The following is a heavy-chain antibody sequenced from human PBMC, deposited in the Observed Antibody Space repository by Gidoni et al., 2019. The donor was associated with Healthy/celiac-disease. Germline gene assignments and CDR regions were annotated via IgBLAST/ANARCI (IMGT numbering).Heavy chain of an antibody. CDR2: IWYDGSNK. J-gene: IGHJ6*02. CDR1: GFTFSSYG. V-gene: IGHV3-33*01. Sequence: QVQLVESGGGVVQPGRSLRLSCAASGFTFSSYGLHWVRQAPGKGLEWVAVIWYDGSNKYYADSVKGRFTISRDNSKNTLYLQMNSLRAEDTAVYYCARDRRTGTTEYYYYYYGMDVWGQGTTVTVSS. D-gene: IGHD1-7*01. CDR3: ARDRRTGTTEYYYYYYGMDV.